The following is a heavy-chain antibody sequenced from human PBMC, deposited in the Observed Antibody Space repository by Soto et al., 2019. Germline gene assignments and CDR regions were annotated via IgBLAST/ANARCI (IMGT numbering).Heavy chain of an antibody. CDR3: AREPVVRGGVGNAYAMDV. D-gene: IGHD3-10*01. Sequence: QVQLVQSGAEVRKPGASVKVSCKASGYTFTSYGITWVRQAPGQGLEWMGWISAYNANTNYAQKLQGRVTMTTDTERGTADMDLRSRRPDDTAVFYCAREPVVRGGVGNAYAMDVG. J-gene: IGHJ6*01. CDR1: GYTFTSYG. V-gene: IGHV1-18*01. CDR2: ISAYNANT.